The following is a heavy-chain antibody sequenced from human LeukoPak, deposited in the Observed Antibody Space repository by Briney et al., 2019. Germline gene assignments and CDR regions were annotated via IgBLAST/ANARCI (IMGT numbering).Heavy chain of an antibody. Sequence: GGSLRLSCAASGLTFSSYAMSWVRQAPGKGLERVSHITGSGDTTYCGDPVKGRFTISRDNSKNTLYLQMSSLRAEDTAVYYCARDFRPGLVPSFDYWGQGTLVTVSS. CDR1: GLTFSSYA. J-gene: IGHJ4*02. V-gene: IGHV3-23*01. D-gene: IGHD3/OR15-3a*01. CDR2: ITGSGDTT. CDR3: ARDFRPGLVPSFDY.